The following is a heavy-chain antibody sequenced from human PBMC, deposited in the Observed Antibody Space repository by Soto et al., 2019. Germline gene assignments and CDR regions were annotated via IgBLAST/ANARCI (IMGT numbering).Heavy chain of an antibody. D-gene: IGHD4-17*01. CDR2: ISYDGGTT. V-gene: IGHV3-15*01. CDR3: ATGGYGDFAD. Sequence: GGSLRLSCAASGFTFSTYSMNWVRQAPGKGLEWVAIISYDGGTTDYAAPVKGRFTISRDDSKNTLYLQMNSLKTEDTAVYYCATGGYGDFADWGQGTLVTVSS. J-gene: IGHJ4*02. CDR1: GFTFSTYS.